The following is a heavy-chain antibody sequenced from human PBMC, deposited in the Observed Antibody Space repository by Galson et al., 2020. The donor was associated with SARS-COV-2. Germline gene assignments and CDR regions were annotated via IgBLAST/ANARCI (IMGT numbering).Heavy chain of an antibody. J-gene: IGHJ6*04. D-gene: IGHD2-2*01. Sequence: QLGESLKISCAASGFTFSSYGMHWVRQAPGKGLEWVAVIWYDGSNKYYADSVKGRFTISRDNSKNTLYLQMNSLRAEDTAVYYCAKDVVPAAPGWMDVWGKGTTVTVSS. CDR2: IWYDGSNK. CDR1: GFTFSSYG. V-gene: IGHV3-33*06. CDR3: AKDVVPAAPGWMDV.